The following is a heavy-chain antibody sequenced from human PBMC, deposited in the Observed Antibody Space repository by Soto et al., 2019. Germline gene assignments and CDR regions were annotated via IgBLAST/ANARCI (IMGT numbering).Heavy chain of an antibody. CDR3: ATGPTVKYFDS. J-gene: IGHJ4*02. D-gene: IGHD3-22*01. V-gene: IGHV4-39*01. Sequence: QLQLQESGPGLVKPSETLSLTCTVSSGSISSSSYYWGWTRQPPGKGLERIGSIHYSGNTYSSPSLKSRVTLSVDTSKNQFSLKLRSVTAADTAVYYCATGPTVKYFDSWGQGSLVTVSS. CDR2: IHYSGNT. CDR1: SGSISSSSYY.